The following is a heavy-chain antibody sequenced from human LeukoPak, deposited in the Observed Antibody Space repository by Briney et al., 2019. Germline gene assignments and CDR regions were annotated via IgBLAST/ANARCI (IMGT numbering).Heavy chain of an antibody. CDR3: AWCKYYDFWSGTGAPFDY. CDR2: INPSGGST. D-gene: IGHD3-3*01. Sequence: GASVKVSFKASGYTFTSYYMHWVRQAPGQGLEWMGIINPSGGSTSYAQKFQGRVTMTRDTSTSTVYMELSSLRSEDTAVYYCAWCKYYDFWSGTGAPFDYWGQGTLVTVSS. J-gene: IGHJ4*02. V-gene: IGHV1-46*01. CDR1: GYTFTSYY.